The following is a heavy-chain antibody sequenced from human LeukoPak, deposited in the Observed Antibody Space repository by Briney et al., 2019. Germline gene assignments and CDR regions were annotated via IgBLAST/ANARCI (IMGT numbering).Heavy chain of an antibody. CDR1: GFTFSSYA. CDR2: ISGSGGRT. V-gene: IGHV3-23*01. J-gene: IGHJ3*02. D-gene: IGHD2-8*01. CDR3: AKDVWRDPDAFDI. Sequence: HSGGSLRLSCAASGFTFSSYAMSWVRQAPGKGMVWVSAISGSGGRTYYADSVKGRFTISRDISKNILYLQMDSLRAEDTAIYYCAKDVWRDPDAFDIWGQGTMVTVSS.